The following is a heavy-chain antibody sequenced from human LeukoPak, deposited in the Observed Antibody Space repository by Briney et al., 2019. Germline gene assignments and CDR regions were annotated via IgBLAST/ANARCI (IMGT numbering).Heavy chain of an antibody. CDR2: ISAYNGNT. CDR1: GYTFTSYG. CDR3: ARDRKGGSYLSFDYYYGMDV. J-gene: IGHJ6*02. Sequence: ASVKVSCKASGYTFTSYGISWVRQAPGRGLEWMGWISAYNGNTNYAQKLQGRVTMTTDTSTSTAYMELRSLRSDDTAVYYCARDRKGGSYLSFDYYYGMDVWGQGTTVTVSS. D-gene: IGHD1-26*01. V-gene: IGHV1-18*01.